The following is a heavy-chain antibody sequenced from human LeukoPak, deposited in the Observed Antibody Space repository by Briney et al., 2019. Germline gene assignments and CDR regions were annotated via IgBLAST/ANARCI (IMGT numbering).Heavy chain of an antibody. CDR3: ARQMVGSQDAFDI. J-gene: IGHJ3*02. CDR1: GYTFTGYF. Sequence: GASVKVSCKASGYTFTGYFMHWVRQAPGQGPEWMGRLNPNSGGTNYAQRFQGRVTMTRDTSISTAYMELNRLISDDTAVYYCARQMVGSQDAFDIWGQGTMVTVSS. V-gene: IGHV1-2*06. D-gene: IGHD2-8*01. CDR2: LNPNSGGT.